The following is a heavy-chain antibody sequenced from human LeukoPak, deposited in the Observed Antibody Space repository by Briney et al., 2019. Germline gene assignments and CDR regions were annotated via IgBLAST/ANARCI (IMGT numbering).Heavy chain of an antibody. Sequence: LPGGSLRLSCAASGFTFRQHGMNWVRQAPGKGLEWVSGISPSGDITYYADSVKGRFTISRDNSKNTLYLQMNSLRVEDTAVYYCANRRGTAVLFDYWGQGTLVTVSS. V-gene: IGHV3-23*01. J-gene: IGHJ4*02. CDR1: GFTFRQHG. D-gene: IGHD2-2*01. CDR2: ISPSGDIT. CDR3: ANRRGTAVLFDY.